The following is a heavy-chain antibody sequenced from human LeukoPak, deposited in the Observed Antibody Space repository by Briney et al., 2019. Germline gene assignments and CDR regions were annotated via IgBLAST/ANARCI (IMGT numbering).Heavy chain of an antibody. J-gene: IGHJ4*02. Sequence: GGSLRLSCAASGFTFSSYAMHWVRQAPDKGLEWVAVISYDGSNKYYAESVKGRFTISRENCKNMLYLQVNCLRAEDTAVYYCASPTVDTAMVGVDYWGQGTQVTVSS. CDR2: ISYDGSNK. D-gene: IGHD5-18*01. CDR1: GFTFSSYA. CDR3: ASPTVDTAMVGVDY. V-gene: IGHV3-30*04.